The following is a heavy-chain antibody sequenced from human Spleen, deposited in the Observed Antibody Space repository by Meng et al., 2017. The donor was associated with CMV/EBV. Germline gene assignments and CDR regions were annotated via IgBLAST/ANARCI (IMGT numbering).Heavy chain of an antibody. D-gene: IGHD3-22*01. J-gene: IGHJ4*02. V-gene: IGHV3-66*02. CDR2: IYSGGST. CDR3: ARVLYYYDNSGFDY. CDR1: GFTFSSYA. Sequence: ETLSLTCAASGFTFSSYAMSWVRQAPGKGLEWVSVIYSGGSTYYADSVKGRFTISRDYSKNTLYLQMNSLRPDDTALYYCARVLYYYDNSGFDYWGQGTLVTVSS.